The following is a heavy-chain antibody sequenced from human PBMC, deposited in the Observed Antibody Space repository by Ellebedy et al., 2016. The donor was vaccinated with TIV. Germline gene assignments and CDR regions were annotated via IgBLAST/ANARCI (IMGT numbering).Heavy chain of an antibody. V-gene: IGHV1-3*01. CDR3: ARNSLMVSFGGVPDY. CDR2: INAGDDHT. J-gene: IGHJ4*02. D-gene: IGHD3-16*01. Sequence: ASVKVSCKASGYTFTAYGIHWVRQAPGQRLEWLGWINAGDDHTKYSQKFLGRVTLARDTSASTAYMVLSSLRSEDTAVYYCARNSLMVSFGGVPDYWGQGTLVTVSS. CDR1: GYTFTAYG.